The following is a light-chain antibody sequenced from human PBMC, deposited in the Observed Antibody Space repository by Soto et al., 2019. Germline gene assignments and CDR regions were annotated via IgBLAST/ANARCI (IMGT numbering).Light chain of an antibody. CDR2: KAS. J-gene: IGKJ3*01. CDR1: QSISSW. Sequence: DIQMTQSPSTLSASVGDRVTITCRASQSISSWLAWYQQKPGKAPKLLIYKASSLESGVPSRFSGSGSGTEFTLTISSLQPDDFATYYCQQLFMYPPTFGPGTKVDIK. CDR3: QQLFMYPPT. V-gene: IGKV1-5*03.